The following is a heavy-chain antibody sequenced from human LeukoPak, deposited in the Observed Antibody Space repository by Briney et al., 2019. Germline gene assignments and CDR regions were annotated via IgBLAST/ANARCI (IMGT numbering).Heavy chain of an antibody. Sequence: ASVKVSCKASGYTFTSYGISWVRQAPRQGLEWMGWISTYNGNTNYAQKVQGRVTMTTDPSTSTAYMELRSLRSDDTAVYYCARDYSSGWPNFDYWGQGTLVTVSS. CDR1: GYTFTSYG. V-gene: IGHV1-18*01. CDR2: ISTYNGNT. J-gene: IGHJ4*02. CDR3: ARDYSSGWPNFDY. D-gene: IGHD6-19*01.